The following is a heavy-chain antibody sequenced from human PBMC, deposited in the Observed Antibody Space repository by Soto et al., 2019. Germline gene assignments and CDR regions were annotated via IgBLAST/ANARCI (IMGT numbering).Heavy chain of an antibody. CDR3: ARDRGPITGYHYGMAV. V-gene: IGHV1-46*03. Sequence: GASVKVSCKASGFTFTSYYMHWVRQAPGQGLEWMGIINPGGGSTTYAQKFRGRVTMTRDTSTSTVYMELSSLRSEDTAVYYCARDRGPITGYHYGMAVWGQGTTVTVSS. CDR2: INPGGGST. CDR1: GFTFTSYY. D-gene: IGHD3-10*01. J-gene: IGHJ6*02.